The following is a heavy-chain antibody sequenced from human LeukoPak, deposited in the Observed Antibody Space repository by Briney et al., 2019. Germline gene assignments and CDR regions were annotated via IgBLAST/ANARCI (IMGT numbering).Heavy chain of an antibody. CDR1: GGSFSGYY. Sequence: SETLSLTCAVYGGSFSGYYWSWIRQPPGKGLEWIGEINHSGSTNYNPSLKSRVTISVDTSKNQFSLKLSSVTAADTAVYYCARSLYGSGSYDAFDIWGQGTMVTVSS. J-gene: IGHJ3*02. V-gene: IGHV4-34*01. D-gene: IGHD3-10*01. CDR3: ARSLYGSGSYDAFDI. CDR2: INHSGST.